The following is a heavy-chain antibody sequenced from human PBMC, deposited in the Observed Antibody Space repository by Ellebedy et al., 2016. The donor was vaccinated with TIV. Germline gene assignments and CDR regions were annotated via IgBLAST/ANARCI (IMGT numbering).Heavy chain of an antibody. J-gene: IGHJ2*01. V-gene: IGHV4-34*01. CDR1: DGSFSDYY. Sequence: MPSETLSLTCAVYDGSFSDYYWCWIRQSPGKGLEWIGEVHHSGSTIYSPSLRSRVTISVDTSKSQFSLNLNSGTAADTAVYYCARKSLSNWSFDLWGRGTLVTVSS. CDR3: ARKSLSNWSFDL. CDR2: VHHSGST.